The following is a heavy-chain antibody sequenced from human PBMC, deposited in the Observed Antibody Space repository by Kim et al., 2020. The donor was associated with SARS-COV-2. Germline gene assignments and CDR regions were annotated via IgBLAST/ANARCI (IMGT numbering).Heavy chain of an antibody. CDR2: INHSGST. CDR1: GGSFSGYY. CDR3: ARSCYPGRYGDYVGSPSTYYYYYGMDV. Sequence: SETLSLTCAVYGGSFSGYYWSWIRQPPGKGLEWIGEINHSGSTNYNPSLKSRVTISVDTSKNQFSLKLSSVTAADTAVYYCARSCYPGRYGDYVGSPSTYYYYYGMDVWGQGTTVTVSS. D-gene: IGHD4-17*01. V-gene: IGHV4-34*01. J-gene: IGHJ6*02.